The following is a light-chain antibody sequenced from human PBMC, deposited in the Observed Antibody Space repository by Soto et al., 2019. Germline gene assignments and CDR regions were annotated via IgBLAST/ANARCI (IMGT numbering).Light chain of an antibody. J-gene: IGKJ3*01. CDR3: QQSYSSPFT. CDR1: QTISTF. V-gene: IGKV1-39*01. Sequence: DIQMTQSPSSLSAPVGDRVTISCRASQTISTFLNWYQQKPGKAPKLLIYFATNLQSGVPSRFSGSGSGTDFTLTISSLQPEDFATYSCQQSYSSPFTFGPGTKVDFK. CDR2: FAT.